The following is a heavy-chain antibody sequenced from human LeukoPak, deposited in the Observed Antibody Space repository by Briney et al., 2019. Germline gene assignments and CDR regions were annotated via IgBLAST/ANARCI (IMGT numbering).Heavy chain of an antibody. CDR3: ARVSRDHAFDI. CDR1: GYTFTRYG. CDR2: IIPILGIA. J-gene: IGHJ3*02. V-gene: IGHV1-69*04. Sequence: ASVKVSCTASGYTFTRYGISWVRQAPGQGLEWMGRIIPILGIANYAQKFQGRVTITADKSTSTAYMELSSLRSEDTAVYYCARVSRDHAFDIWGQGTMVTVSS.